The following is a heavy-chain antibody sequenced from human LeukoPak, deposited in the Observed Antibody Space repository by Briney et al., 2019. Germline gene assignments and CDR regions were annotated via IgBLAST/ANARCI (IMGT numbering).Heavy chain of an antibody. CDR1: GFALSSHW. Sequence: GGSLRLSCAASGFALSSHWMTWVRQVPGRGPEWVADVNRDGSETYYLDSVKGRFTISKDNAKNSLYLQMNSLRAEDTALYHCARNNGMDVWGQGTTVIVSS. CDR3: ARNNGMDV. CDR2: VNRDGSET. J-gene: IGHJ6*02. V-gene: IGHV3-7*03.